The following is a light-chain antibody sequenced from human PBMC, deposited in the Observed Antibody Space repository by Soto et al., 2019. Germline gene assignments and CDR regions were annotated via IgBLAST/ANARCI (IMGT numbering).Light chain of an antibody. V-gene: IGKV1-5*03. CDR2: KAS. CDR1: QSISVW. CDR3: QEYHTLGT. Sequence: DIQMTQSPSTVSASIGDRVTITCRASQSISVWLAWYQQKPGKAPNLLIYKASTLESGVPSRFSGSGSGTEFTLTISSLQPGDFETYYCQEYHTLGTFGQGTKLEIK. J-gene: IGKJ2*01.